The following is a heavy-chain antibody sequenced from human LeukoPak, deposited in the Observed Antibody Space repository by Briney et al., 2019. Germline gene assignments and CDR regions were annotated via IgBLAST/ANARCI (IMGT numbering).Heavy chain of an antibody. J-gene: IGHJ5*02. Sequence: GSLRLSCAASGFTFSDYYMSWIRQAPGKGLEWIGSIYYSGSTYYNLSLESRVTISVDASKNQFSLKLSSVTAADMAVYFCARHAITGTHDWFDPWGQGTLVTVSS. CDR1: GFTFSDYY. V-gene: IGHV4-39*01. D-gene: IGHD1-7*01. CDR2: IYYSGST. CDR3: ARHAITGTHDWFDP.